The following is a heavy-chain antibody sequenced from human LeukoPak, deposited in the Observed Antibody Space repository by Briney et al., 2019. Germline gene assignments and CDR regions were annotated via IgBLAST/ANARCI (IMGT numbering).Heavy chain of an antibody. J-gene: IGHJ5*02. CDR2: IYTSGST. CDR1: GGSISSGSYY. V-gene: IGHV4-61*02. CDR3: ARGGSSGNWFDP. Sequence: SETLSLTCTVSGGSISSGSYYWRWIRQPAGKGLEWIGRIYTSGSTNYNPSLKSRVTISVDTSKNQFSLKLSSVTAADTAVYYCARGGSSGNWFDPWGQGTMVTVSS. D-gene: IGHD3-22*01.